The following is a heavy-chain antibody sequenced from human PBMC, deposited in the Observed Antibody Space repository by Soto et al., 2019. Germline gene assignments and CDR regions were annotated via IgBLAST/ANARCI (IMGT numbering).Heavy chain of an antibody. CDR2: IYYSGST. Sequence: PSETLSLTCTVSGGSISSYYWSWIRQPPGKGLEWIGYIYYSGSTNYNPSLKSRVTISVDTSKNQFSLKLSSVTAADTAVYYCARDIVATTPYYYYYYMDVWGKGTTVTVSS. J-gene: IGHJ6*03. CDR1: GGSISSYY. D-gene: IGHD5-12*01. CDR3: ARDIVATTPYYYYYYMDV. V-gene: IGHV4-59*08.